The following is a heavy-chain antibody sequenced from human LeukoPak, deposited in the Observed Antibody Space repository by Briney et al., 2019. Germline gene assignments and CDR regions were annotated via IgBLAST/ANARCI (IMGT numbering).Heavy chain of an antibody. CDR2: INHSGST. CDR1: GGSFSGYY. CDR3: ARGTGYSYGRFDY. Sequence: PSETLSLTCAVYGGSFSGYYWSWIRQPPGKGLEWIGEINHSGSTNYNPSLKSRVTISVDTSKNQFSLKLSSVTAADTAVYYCARGTGYSYGRFDYWGQGILVTVSP. D-gene: IGHD5-18*01. V-gene: IGHV4-34*01. J-gene: IGHJ4*02.